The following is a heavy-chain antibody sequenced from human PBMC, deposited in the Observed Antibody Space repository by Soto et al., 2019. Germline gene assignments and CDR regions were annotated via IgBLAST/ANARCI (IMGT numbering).Heavy chain of an antibody. CDR2: ISYSGNT. J-gene: IGHJ4*02. Sequence: QVHLRESGPGLVKPSETLSLSCTVSGGSISNFYWSWIRQHPGKGLEWIGYISYSGNTNYNPSLKSLVSIAVDTSKNQLSLNLTSVTAADTAVYYCARAPMVLSRSYFDSWGQGTPVTVSS. V-gene: IGHV4-59*01. CDR3: ARAPMVLSRSYFDS. CDR1: GGSISNFY. D-gene: IGHD2-8*01.